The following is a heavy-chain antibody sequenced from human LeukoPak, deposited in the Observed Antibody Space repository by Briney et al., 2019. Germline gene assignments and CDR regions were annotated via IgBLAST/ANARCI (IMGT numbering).Heavy chain of an antibody. CDR1: GFTFSSYE. CDR2: ISSSGSTI. D-gene: IGHD5-18*01. J-gene: IGHJ4*02. CDR3: AKTIPGYSYGLFDY. Sequence: PGGSLRLSCAASGFTFSSYEMNWVRQAPGKGLEWVSYISSSGSTIYYADSVKGRFTISRDNAKNSLYLQMNSLRAEDTAVYYCAKTIPGYSYGLFDYWGQGTLVTVSS. V-gene: IGHV3-48*03.